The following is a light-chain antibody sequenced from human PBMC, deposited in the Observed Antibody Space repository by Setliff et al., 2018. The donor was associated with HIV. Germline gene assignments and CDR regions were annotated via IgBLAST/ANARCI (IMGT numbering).Light chain of an antibody. Sequence: VLTQPASVSGSPGQSITISCTGSSGDIGGYETVSWYQQHPGEVPKRLIYDVTKRPSGVSNRFSGSKSGNTASLTISGLQFDDEADYYCCSFAGSDTWVFGGGTQLTVL. J-gene: IGLJ3*02. CDR2: DVT. CDR1: SGDIGGYET. CDR3: CSFAGSDTWV. V-gene: IGLV2-23*02.